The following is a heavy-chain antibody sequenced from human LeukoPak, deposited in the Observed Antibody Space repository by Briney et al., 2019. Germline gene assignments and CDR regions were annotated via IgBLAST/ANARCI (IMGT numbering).Heavy chain of an antibody. J-gene: IGHJ5*02. D-gene: IGHD3-22*01. Sequence: GGSLRLSCAASGFTVSSNYMSWVRQAPGKGLEWVSVIYSGGSTYYADSVKGRFTISRDNSKNTLYLQMNSLRAEDTAVYYCARENRYYDSSGYATWGQGTLVTVSS. CDR3: ARENRYYDSSGYAT. V-gene: IGHV3-53*01. CDR1: GFTVSSNY. CDR2: IYSGGST.